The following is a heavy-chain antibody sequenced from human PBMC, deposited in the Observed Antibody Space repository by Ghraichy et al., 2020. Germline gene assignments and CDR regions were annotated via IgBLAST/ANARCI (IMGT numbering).Heavy chain of an antibody. J-gene: IGHJ4*02. CDR3: ARHVFRGRYTFDF. D-gene: IGHD1-26*01. CDR2: SSGST. CDR1: GDSISSSSFY. Sequence: SETLSLTCTVSGDSISSSSFYWGWIRQPPGKGLEWIGSSSGSTFYNPSLKSRATISVDTSKNQFSLKLSSVTAADTAVYYCARHVFRGRYTFDFWGQGTLVTVSS. V-gene: IGHV4-39*01.